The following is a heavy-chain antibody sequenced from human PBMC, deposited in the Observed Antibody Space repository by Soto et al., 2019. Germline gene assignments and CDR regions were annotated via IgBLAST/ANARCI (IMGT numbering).Heavy chain of an antibody. D-gene: IGHD6-19*01. CDR3: ARGGRWLGYFDY. CDR1: GFTFSSYG. Sequence: QVQLVESGGGVVQPGRSLRLSCAASGFTFSSYGMHWVRQAPGKGLEWVAVIWYDGSNKYYADSVKGRFTISRDNSKNTLYLQMNSLRAEDTAVYYCARGGRWLGYFDYWGQGTLVTVSS. J-gene: IGHJ4*02. CDR2: IWYDGSNK. V-gene: IGHV3-33*01.